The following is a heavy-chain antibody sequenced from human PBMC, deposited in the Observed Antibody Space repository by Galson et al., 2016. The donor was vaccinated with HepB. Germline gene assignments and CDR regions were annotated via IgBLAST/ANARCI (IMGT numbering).Heavy chain of an antibody. J-gene: IGHJ4*02. V-gene: IGHV3-30*18. Sequence: SLRLSCAGSGFTFNKYGMHWVRQAPGKGLEWVAADSVHGGRKFYADAVKGRFTISRDSANNMLFLQMTSLRADDTAVYYCAKRHEYCPPVGCSVDYWGQGTLVSVSS. CDR1: GFTFNKYG. CDR2: DSVHGGRK. D-gene: IGHD3-10*02. CDR3: AKRHEYCPPVGCSVDY.